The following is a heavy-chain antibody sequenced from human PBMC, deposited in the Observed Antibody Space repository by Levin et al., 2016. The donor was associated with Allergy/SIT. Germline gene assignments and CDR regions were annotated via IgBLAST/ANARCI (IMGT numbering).Heavy chain of an antibody. CDR3: ARVWPYNDSDGRNDAFDI. CDR2: IYYGGST. D-gene: IGHD3-22*01. V-gene: IGHV4-59*02. Sequence: SETLSLTCTVSGGSVSDYYWTWIRQPPGKGLDWIGYIYYGGSTTYNPSLKSRVAISVDTSMNQLSLKLNSVTAADTAVYYCARVWPYNDSDGRNDAFDIWGQGTTVTVSS. J-gene: IGHJ3*02. CDR1: GGSVSDYY.